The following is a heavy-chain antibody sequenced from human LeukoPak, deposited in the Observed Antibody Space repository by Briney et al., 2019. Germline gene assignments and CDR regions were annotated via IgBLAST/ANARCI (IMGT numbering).Heavy chain of an antibody. V-gene: IGHV1-69*06. CDR3: ARQNRVVGASVNYYYYYMDV. D-gene: IGHD1-26*01. CDR2: IIPIFGTK. Sequence: SVTVSSRASGGTFTSYGISWVGQAPGQGVGGMGVIIPIFGTKYNAQRLQGRLTITADKSTSTAYMELRSLRSDDTAVYYCARQNRVVGASVNYYYYYMDVWGKGTTVTISS. CDR1: GGTFTSYG. J-gene: IGHJ6*03.